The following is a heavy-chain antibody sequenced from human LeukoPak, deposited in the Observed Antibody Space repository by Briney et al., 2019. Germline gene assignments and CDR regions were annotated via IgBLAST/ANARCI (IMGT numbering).Heavy chain of an antibody. CDR2: IIPIFGTA. V-gene: IGHV1-69*13. Sequence: ASVKVSCKASGGTFSSYAISWVRQAPGQGLEWMGGIIPIFGTANYAQKFQGRVTITADESTSTAYMELSSLRSEDTAVYYCARDLYDILTGPSQFYGMDVWGQGTTVTVSS. CDR1: GGTFSSYA. J-gene: IGHJ6*02. D-gene: IGHD3-9*01. CDR3: ARDLYDILTGPSQFYGMDV.